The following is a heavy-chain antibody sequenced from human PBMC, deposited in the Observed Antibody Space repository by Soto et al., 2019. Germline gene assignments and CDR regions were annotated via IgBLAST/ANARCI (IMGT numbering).Heavy chain of an antibody. J-gene: IGHJ6*02. CDR2: IIPIFGTA. Sequence: SVKVSCKASGGTFSSYAISWVRQAPGQGLEWMGGIIPIFGTANYAQKFQGRVTITADESTSTAYMELSSLRSEDTAVYYCARDKVAANYSYYYGMHVWGQGTTVTVS. D-gene: IGHD2-15*01. CDR3: ARDKVAANYSYYYGMHV. V-gene: IGHV1-69*13. CDR1: GGTFSSYA.